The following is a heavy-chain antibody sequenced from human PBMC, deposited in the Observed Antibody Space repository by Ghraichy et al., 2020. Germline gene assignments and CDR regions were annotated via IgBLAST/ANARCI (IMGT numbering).Heavy chain of an antibody. V-gene: IGHV4-59*01. CDR2: IYYSGGT. Sequence: SETLSLTCTVSGGFINNYYWSWIRQPPGKGLEWVGYIYYSGGTNYNPSFKSRVTISVDMSKNQFSLRLSSVTAADTAVYYCARDIYYYETSGYPQWGPGTLVTVSS. J-gene: IGHJ4*02. D-gene: IGHD3-22*01. CDR1: GGFINNYY. CDR3: ARDIYYYETSGYPQ.